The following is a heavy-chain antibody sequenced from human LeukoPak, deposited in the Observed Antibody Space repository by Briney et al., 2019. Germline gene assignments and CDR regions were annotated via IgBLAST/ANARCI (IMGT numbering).Heavy chain of an antibody. Sequence: SETLSLTCTVSGGSISSAYWGWIRQSAGKGLEYIGRLYVNGSPNSNPSLKSRVTMSLDTSKNQFSLKMTSVTAADSAIYFCARMPVPIHDAFDIWGQGTAVVVSS. J-gene: IGHJ3*02. V-gene: IGHV4-4*07. CDR2: LYVNGSP. D-gene: IGHD2-2*01. CDR1: GGSISSAY. CDR3: ARMPVPIHDAFDI.